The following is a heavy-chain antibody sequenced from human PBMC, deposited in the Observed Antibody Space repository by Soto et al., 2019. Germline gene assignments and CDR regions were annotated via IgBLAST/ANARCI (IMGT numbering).Heavy chain of an antibody. Sequence: NSSCKTSGNTFSSIGISWVRQAPGQGLEWMGWISPHKDDTYYAQRLQGRVTMTTDTSTSTVYMELRSLRSDDTAVYFCARDLDGSGSYFTNYWGQGPLVTVSS. CDR3: ARDLDGSGSYFTNY. J-gene: IGHJ4*02. V-gene: IGHV1-18*01. CDR1: GNTFSSIG. D-gene: IGHD3-10*01. CDR2: ISPHKDDT.